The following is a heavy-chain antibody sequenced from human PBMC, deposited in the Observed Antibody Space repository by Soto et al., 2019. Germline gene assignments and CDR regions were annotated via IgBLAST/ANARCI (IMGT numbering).Heavy chain of an antibody. Sequence: SETLSLTCTVSGGSISSSRCHWGWIRQPPGKGLEWIGSIYYSGSTYYNTSLKTRLTISKDTSKNQVVLTMINMDPVDTATYYCARTTVYYYDSSGYRPSLDYWGQGTLVTVSS. J-gene: IGHJ4*02. CDR2: IYYSGST. CDR1: GGSISSSRCH. V-gene: IGHV4-39*06. CDR3: ARTTVYYYDSSGYRPSLDY. D-gene: IGHD3-22*01.